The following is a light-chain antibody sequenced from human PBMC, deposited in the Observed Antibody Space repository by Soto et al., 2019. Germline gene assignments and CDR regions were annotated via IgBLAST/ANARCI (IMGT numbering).Light chain of an antibody. CDR3: MQPLQTPWT. V-gene: IGKV2-28*01. Sequence: DIVMTQSPLSLPVTPGEPASISCRSSQSLLHSTGNNYLDWYVQKPGHSPQLLIYLGSTRASGVPDRVSGSGSGTDFTLTISRVEAEDVGVYYCMQPLQTPWTFGQGTKVEI. J-gene: IGKJ1*01. CDR1: QSLLHSTGNNY. CDR2: LGS.